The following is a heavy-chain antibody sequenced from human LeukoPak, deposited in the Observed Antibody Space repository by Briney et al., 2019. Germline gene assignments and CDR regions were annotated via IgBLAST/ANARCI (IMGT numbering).Heavy chain of an antibody. J-gene: IGHJ6*03. D-gene: IGHD3-16*02. CDR2: IIPIFGTA. CDR1: GGTFSSYA. V-gene: IGHV1-69*13. Sequence: SVKVSCKASGGTFSSYAISWVRQAPGQGLEWMGGIIPIFGTANYAQKFQGRVTITADESTSTAYMELSSLRSEDTAVYYCARGGDYVWGSYRYTPLVFRDYYYYMDVWGKGTTVTISS. CDR3: ARGGDYVWGSYRYTPLVFRDYYYYMDV.